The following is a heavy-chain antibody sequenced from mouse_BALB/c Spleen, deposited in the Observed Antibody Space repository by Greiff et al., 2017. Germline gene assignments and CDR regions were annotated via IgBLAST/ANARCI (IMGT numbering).Heavy chain of an antibody. Sequence: DVKLVESGGGLVQPGGSLRLSCATSGFTFTDYYMSWVRQPPGKALEWLGFIRNKANGYTTEYSASVKGRFTISRDNSQSILYLQMNTLRAEDSATYYCARDKYYYAMDYWGQGTSVTVSS. V-gene: IGHV7-3*02. CDR3: ARDKYYYAMDY. J-gene: IGHJ4*01. CDR2: IRNKANGYTT. CDR1: GFTFTDYY.